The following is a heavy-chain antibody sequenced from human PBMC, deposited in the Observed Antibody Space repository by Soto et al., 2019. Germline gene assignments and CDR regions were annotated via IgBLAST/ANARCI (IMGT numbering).Heavy chain of an antibody. V-gene: IGHV3-23*01. Sequence: GGSLRLSCAASGFTFSSYAMSWVRQAPVNGLEFVSAISGIFGSTYYADSVKGRFTISRYNSKNTLYLQMNSLRADDTALYYCANRGTVVVPAYGMDVWGQGTTVTVSS. J-gene: IGHJ6*02. CDR2: ISGIFGST. D-gene: IGHD2-2*01. CDR1: GFTFSSYA. CDR3: ANRGTVVVPAYGMDV.